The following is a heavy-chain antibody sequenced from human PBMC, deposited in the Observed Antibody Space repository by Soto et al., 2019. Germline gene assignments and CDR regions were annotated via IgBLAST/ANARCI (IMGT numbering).Heavy chain of an antibody. J-gene: IGHJ4*02. Sequence: GGSLRLSCAASGFTFSSYAMSWVRQAPGKGLEWVSAISGSGGSTYYVDSVKGRFTISRDNAKNSLYLQMNSLRAEDTAVYYCARVYSSSWIDYWGQGTLVTVSS. CDR3: ARVYSSSWIDY. CDR2: ISGSGGST. CDR1: GFTFSSYA. V-gene: IGHV3-23*01. D-gene: IGHD6-13*01.